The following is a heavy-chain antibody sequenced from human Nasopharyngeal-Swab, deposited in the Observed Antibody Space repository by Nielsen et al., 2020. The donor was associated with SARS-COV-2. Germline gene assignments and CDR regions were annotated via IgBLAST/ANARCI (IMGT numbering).Heavy chain of an antibody. CDR1: GGSISNYY. V-gene: IGHV4-59*01. J-gene: IGHJ4*02. CDR2: IYNSGRT. Sequence: ESLKISCTVSGGSISNYYWSWIRQPPGKRLEWIGYIYNSGRTTDYNPSLKSRVTISLDTSKNQFSLKLSSVTAADTAVYYCARGGDGGLAHFDYWGQGNLVTVSS. D-gene: IGHD2-21*01. CDR3: ARGGDGGLAHFDY.